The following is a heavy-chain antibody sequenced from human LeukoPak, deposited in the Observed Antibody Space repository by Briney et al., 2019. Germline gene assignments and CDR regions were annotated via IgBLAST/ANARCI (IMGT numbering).Heavy chain of an antibody. CDR2: ISTSGDST. D-gene: IGHD6-19*01. J-gene: IGHJ4*02. CDR3: AKDRHSSGWYSIYDY. Sequence: GGSLRLSCAASGFTFNNYAMTWVRQAPGKGLEWVSTISTSGDSTYYADSVKGRFTISRDNSKNTLYLQMNSLRAEDTAVYYCAKDRHSSGWYSIYDYWGQGTLVTVSS. CDR1: GFTFNNYA. V-gene: IGHV3-23*01.